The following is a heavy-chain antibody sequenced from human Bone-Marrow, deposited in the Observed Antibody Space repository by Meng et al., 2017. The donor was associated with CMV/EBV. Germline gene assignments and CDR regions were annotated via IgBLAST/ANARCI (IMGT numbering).Heavy chain of an antibody. CDR1: GGSISSYY. Sequence: SETLSLTCTVSGGSISSYYWSWIRQPPGKGLEWIGYIYYSGSTNYNPSLKSRVTISVDTSKNQFSLKLSSVTAADTAVYYCARGDFWSGYYTNYYYYGMDVWGQGTTVTVSS. J-gene: IGHJ6*02. CDR2: IYYSGST. CDR3: ARGDFWSGYYTNYYYYGMDV. V-gene: IGHV4-59*01. D-gene: IGHD3-3*01.